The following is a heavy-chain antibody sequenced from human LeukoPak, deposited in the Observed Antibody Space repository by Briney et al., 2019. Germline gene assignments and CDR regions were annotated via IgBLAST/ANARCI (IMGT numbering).Heavy chain of an antibody. D-gene: IGHD1-26*01. CDR2: TSGSGGKT. V-gene: IGHV3-23*01. CDR3: ATHVGIYSPYYFDQ. CDR1: RFSFTTYA. J-gene: IGHJ4*02. Sequence: PGGSLRLSCAASRFSFTTYAMSRVRQAPGKGLEWASTTSGSGGKTYYADSVQGRFIISRDNSKNTLYLQMHSLRVEDTAIYYCATHVGIYSPYYFDQWGRGTLVTVSS.